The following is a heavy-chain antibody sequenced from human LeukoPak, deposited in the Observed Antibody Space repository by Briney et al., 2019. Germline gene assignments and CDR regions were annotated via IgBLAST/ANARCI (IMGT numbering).Heavy chain of an antibody. CDR1: GFTVSSNY. D-gene: IGHD4-23*01. Sequence: GGSLRLSCAASGFTVSSNYMSWVRQAPGKGLEWVSVIYSGGNTYYAGSVKGRFTISRDNSKNTLYLQMNSLRAEDTAVYHCARGLYGDNSDYWGQGTLVTVSS. J-gene: IGHJ4*02. V-gene: IGHV3-66*01. CDR2: IYSGGNT. CDR3: ARGLYGDNSDY.